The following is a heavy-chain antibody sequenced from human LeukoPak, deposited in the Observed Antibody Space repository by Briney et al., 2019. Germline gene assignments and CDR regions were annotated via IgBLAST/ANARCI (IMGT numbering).Heavy chain of an antibody. J-gene: IGHJ3*02. Sequence: PSETLSLTCTVSADSISTSNNYWGWIRQPPGKGLEWIGSVYYTGRTYDNPSLKSRATISVNTSKNQFSLKLNSVTAADTAVYYCATTPHYEGGGFDIWGQGTMVTVSS. V-gene: IGHV4-39*01. CDR2: VYYTGRT. CDR1: ADSISTSNNY. CDR3: ATTPHYEGGGFDI. D-gene: IGHD3-16*01.